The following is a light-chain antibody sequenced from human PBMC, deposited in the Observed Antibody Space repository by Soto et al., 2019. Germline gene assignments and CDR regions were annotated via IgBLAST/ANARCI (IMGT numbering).Light chain of an antibody. Sequence: DIQMTQSPSSLSASVGDRVTITCRASQSISSYLNWYQQKPGKAPKLLIYTASSLQSGVPSGFSGSGSGTDFTLTISSLQPEDFATYYCQQSYSSRPFGQGTKVEIK. CDR3: QQSYSSRP. J-gene: IGKJ1*01. V-gene: IGKV1-39*01. CDR2: TAS. CDR1: QSISSY.